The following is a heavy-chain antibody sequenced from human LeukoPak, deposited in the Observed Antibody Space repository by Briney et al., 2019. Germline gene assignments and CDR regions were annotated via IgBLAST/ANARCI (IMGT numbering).Heavy chain of an antibody. CDR3: AKQSGFGAFDI. D-gene: IGHD3-3*01. Sequence: PGRSLRLSCAASGSTFSSYGMHWVRQVPGKGLEWVAVISYDGSNKYYADSVKGRFTISRDNSKNTLYLQMNSLRAEDTAVYYCAKQSGFGAFDIWGQGTMVTVSS. CDR2: ISYDGSNK. J-gene: IGHJ3*02. CDR1: GSTFSSYG. V-gene: IGHV3-30*18.